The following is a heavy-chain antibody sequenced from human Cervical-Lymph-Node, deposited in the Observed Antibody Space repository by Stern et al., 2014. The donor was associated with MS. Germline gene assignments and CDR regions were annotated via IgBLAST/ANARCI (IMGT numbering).Heavy chain of an antibody. J-gene: IGHJ4*02. Sequence: DQLVESGTEVKKPGTSVKVSCRTSGYSFTAYYLHWVRQAPGQGLEWMGWINPSSGDTNLAQKFQGRTTMTRDTSITTAYLVLSRLSLDDTAVYYCAKSTTITPLDYWGQGSLIIVSS. D-gene: IGHD4-17*01. CDR1: GYSFTAYY. CDR3: AKSTTITPLDY. CDR2: INPSSGDT. V-gene: IGHV1-2*02.